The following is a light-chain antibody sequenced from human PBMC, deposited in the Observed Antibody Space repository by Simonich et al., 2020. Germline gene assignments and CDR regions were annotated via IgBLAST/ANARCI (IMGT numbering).Light chain of an antibody. Sequence: DIVMTQSPDSLAVSLGERATINCKSSQSVLYSSNNKNYLAWYKQKPGQPPKLLIYWESTRESGVPDRFSGSGSGTDFTLTSSSLQAEDVAVYYCQQYYSTPWTFGQGTKVEIK. CDR1: QSVLYSSNNKNY. CDR3: QQYYSTPWT. J-gene: IGKJ1*01. CDR2: WES. V-gene: IGKV4-1*01.